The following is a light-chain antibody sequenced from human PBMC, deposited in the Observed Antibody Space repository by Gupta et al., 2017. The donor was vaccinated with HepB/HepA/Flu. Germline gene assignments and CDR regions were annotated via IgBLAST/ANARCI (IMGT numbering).Light chain of an antibody. J-gene: IGKJ4*01. Sequence: EIVLTQSPHFQSVTAKEKVTITCRASQGIGSRLQWYQQKPDQTPKLLIQCASQFDSGVPSRFSGSGSGTDFTLTIKSLEAEDAGTYYCHQSSSLPLTFGAGTKVEIK. CDR2: CAS. V-gene: IGKV6-21*01. CDR3: HQSSSLPLT. CDR1: QGIGSR.